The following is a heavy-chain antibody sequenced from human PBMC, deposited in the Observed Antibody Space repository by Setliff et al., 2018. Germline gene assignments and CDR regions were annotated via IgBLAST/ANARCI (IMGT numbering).Heavy chain of an antibody. J-gene: IGHJ4*02. CDR2: IHPSGGST. V-gene: IGHV1-46*01. Sequence: ASVKVSCKASAFTKYYVHWVRQAPGQGLEWMGIIHPSGGSTTYAQKFQGRVTMTRDTSTSTVYVELRSLRSDDTAVYYCARSPPNRGYSNGWYVDHRGQGALVTVSS. CDR1: AFTKYY. D-gene: IGHD5-18*01. CDR3: ARSPPNRGYSNGWYVDH.